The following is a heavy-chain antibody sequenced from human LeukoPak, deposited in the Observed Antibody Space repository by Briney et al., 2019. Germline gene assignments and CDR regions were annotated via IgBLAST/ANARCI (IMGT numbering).Heavy chain of an antibody. J-gene: IGHJ5*02. V-gene: IGHV3-21*01. Sequence: GGSLRLSCAASGFTFSSYSMNWVRQALGKGLEWVSSISSSSSYIYYADSVKGRFTISRDNAKNSLYLQMNSLRAEDTAVYYCARDQRGRYFDWRWFDPWGQGTLVTVSS. CDR1: GFTFSSYS. CDR3: ARDQRGRYFDWRWFDP. CDR2: ISSSSSYI. D-gene: IGHD3-9*01.